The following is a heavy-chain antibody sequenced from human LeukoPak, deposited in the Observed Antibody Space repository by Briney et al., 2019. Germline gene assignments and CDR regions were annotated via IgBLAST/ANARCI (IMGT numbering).Heavy chain of an antibody. D-gene: IGHD3-22*01. CDR1: GFTFSSYS. J-gene: IGHJ3*02. Sequence: GSLRLSCAASGFTFSSYSMNWVRQAPGKGLEWVSYISSSSSTIYYADSVKGRFTISRDNAKNSLYLQMNSLRAEDTAVYYCASEWLGAFDIWGQGTMVTVSS. CDR2: ISSSSSTI. CDR3: ASEWLGAFDI. V-gene: IGHV3-48*01.